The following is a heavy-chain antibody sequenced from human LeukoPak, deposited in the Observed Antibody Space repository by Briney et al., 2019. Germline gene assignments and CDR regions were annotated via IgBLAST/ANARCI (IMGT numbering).Heavy chain of an antibody. CDR3: AKGERTFDP. CDR2: ISVSGAST. J-gene: IGHJ5*02. CDR1: GYTFNNYG. V-gene: IGHV3-23*01. Sequence: GGSLRLSCAASGYTFNNYGMSWVRQAPGKGLEWVSGISVSGASTYYADPVKGRFTISRDNSKNTLYLQMNSLRAEDTAVYYCAKGERTFDPWGQGTLVTVSS. D-gene: IGHD1-1*01.